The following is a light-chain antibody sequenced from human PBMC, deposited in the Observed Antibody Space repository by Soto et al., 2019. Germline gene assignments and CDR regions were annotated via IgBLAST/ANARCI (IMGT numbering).Light chain of an antibody. CDR2: EVN. V-gene: IGLV2-8*01. CDR1: SSDVGGYSY. J-gene: IGLJ1*01. Sequence: QSALAQPPSASGSPGQSVAISCTGTSSDVGGYSYVSWYQQHPGKAPKLMIYEVNKRPSGVPDRFSGSKSGNTASLTVSGLQAEDEADYYCSSYAGSSNVFGTGTKVTGL. CDR3: SSYAGSSNV.